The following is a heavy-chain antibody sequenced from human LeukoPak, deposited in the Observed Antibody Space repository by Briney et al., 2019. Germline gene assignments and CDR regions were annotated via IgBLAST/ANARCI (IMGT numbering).Heavy chain of an antibody. D-gene: IGHD3-22*01. V-gene: IGHV4-30-4*01. Sequence: SETLSLTCTVSVGSISSGDYYWSWIRQPPGKGLEWIGYFYYSGSTYYNPSLKSRVTISVDTSKNQFSLKLSSVTAADTAVYYCARPYYYDSRIDPWGQGTLVTVSS. CDR2: FYYSGST. CDR1: VGSISSGDYY. CDR3: ARPYYYDSRIDP. J-gene: IGHJ5*02.